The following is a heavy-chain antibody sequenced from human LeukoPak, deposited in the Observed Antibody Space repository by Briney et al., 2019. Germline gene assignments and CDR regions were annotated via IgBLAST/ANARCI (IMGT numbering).Heavy chain of an antibody. CDR3: ARRPVVVVAAIY. V-gene: IGHV3-7*01. D-gene: IGHD2-15*01. Sequence: GGSLRLSCAASGFTFSNYWMNWVRQAPGKGLEWVANIKQDGSEKYYVDSVKGRFTVSRDNTKNSLYLQMNSLRAEDTAVYYCARRPVVVVAAIYWGQGTLVTVSS. CDR1: GFTFSNYW. CDR2: IKQDGSEK. J-gene: IGHJ4*02.